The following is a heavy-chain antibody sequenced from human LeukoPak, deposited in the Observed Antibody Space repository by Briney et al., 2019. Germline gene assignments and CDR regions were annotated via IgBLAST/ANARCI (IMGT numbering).Heavy chain of an antibody. V-gene: IGHV4-4*02. D-gene: IGHD6-19*01. CDR3: ARVLHSSGSYYYYYYMDV. Sequence: SETLSLTCAVSGGSISSSNWWSWVRQPPGKGLEWIGEIYHSGSTNYNPSLKSRVTISVDKSKNQFSLKLSSVTAADTAVYYCARVLHSSGSYYYYYYMDVWGKGTTVTISS. CDR1: GGSISSSNW. CDR2: IYHSGST. J-gene: IGHJ6*03.